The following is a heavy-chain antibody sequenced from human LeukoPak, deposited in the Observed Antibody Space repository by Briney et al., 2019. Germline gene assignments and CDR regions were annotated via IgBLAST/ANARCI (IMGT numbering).Heavy chain of an antibody. D-gene: IGHD1-26*01. CDR1: GFTFSSYG. V-gene: IGHV3-30*02. Sequence: GGSLRLSCAASGFTFSSYGMHWVRQAPGKGLEWVAFIRYDGSNKYYADSVKGRFTISRDNSKNTLYLQMNSLRAEDTAVYYCAKGGSEWELLGYWGQGTLVTVSS. CDR2: IRYDGSNK. J-gene: IGHJ4*02. CDR3: AKGGSEWELLGY.